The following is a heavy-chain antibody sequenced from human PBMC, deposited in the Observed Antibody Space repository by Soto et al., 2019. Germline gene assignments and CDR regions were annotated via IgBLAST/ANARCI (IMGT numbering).Heavy chain of an antibody. CDR1: GGSISSGDYY. CDR2: IYYSGST. D-gene: IGHD5-18*01. Sequence: PSETLSLTCTVSGGSISSGDYYCSCIRQPPGKGLEWIGYIYYSGSTYYNPSLKSRVTISVDTSKNQFSLKLSSVTAADTAVYYCARGYVDTAMVPDYWGQGTLVTVSS. CDR3: ARGYVDTAMVPDY. J-gene: IGHJ4*02. V-gene: IGHV4-30-4*01.